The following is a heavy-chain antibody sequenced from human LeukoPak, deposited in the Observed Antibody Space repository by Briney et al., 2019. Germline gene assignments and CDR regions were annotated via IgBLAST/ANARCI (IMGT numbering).Heavy chain of an antibody. CDR2: IYYSGST. D-gene: IGHD2-2*02. J-gene: IGHJ4*02. Sequence: SETLSLTCTVSGGSISSYYWSWIRQPPGKGLEWIGYIYYSGSTNYNPSLKTRVTISVDTSKNQFSLKLTSVTAADTAVYYCARSGEVHQLLYPSDYWGQGTLVTVSS. CDR3: ARSGEVHQLLYPSDY. CDR1: GGSISSYY. V-gene: IGHV4-59*01.